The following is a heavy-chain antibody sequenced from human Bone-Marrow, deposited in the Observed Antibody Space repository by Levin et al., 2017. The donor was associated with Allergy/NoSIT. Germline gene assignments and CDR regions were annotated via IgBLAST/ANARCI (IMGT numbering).Heavy chain of an antibody. V-gene: IGHV3-23*01. CDR3: AKDFVPDGRWDIDY. J-gene: IGHJ4*02. D-gene: IGHD1-26*01. Sequence: GGSLRLSCAASGFTFSRYIMNWVRQAPGRGLEWVSGIFADGSGIYYADSVKGRFTISRDNSKNMLYLQMNSLRVEDTALYFCAKDFVPDGRWDIDYWGQGTLVTVSS. CDR1: GFTFSRYI. CDR2: IFADGSGI.